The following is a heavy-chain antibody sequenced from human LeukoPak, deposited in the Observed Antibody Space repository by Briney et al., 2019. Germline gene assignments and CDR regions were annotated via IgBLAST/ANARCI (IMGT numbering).Heavy chain of an antibody. CDR1: GGSISSGSYY. CDR3: ARVGSSSWYYFDY. J-gene: IGHJ4*02. Sequence: SETLSLTCTVSGGSISSGSYYWSWIRQPAGKELEWIGRIYTSGSTNYNPSLKSRVTISVDTSKNQFSLKLSSVTAADTAVYYCARVGSSSWYYFDYWGQGTLVTVSS. V-gene: IGHV4-61*02. CDR2: IYTSGST. D-gene: IGHD6-13*01.